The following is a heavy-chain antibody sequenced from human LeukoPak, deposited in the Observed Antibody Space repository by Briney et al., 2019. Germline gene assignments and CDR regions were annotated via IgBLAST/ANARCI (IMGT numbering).Heavy chain of an antibody. D-gene: IGHD2-21*02. J-gene: IGHJ4*02. CDR1: GGTFSSYA. Sequence: GASVKVSCKASGGTFSSYAISWVRQAPGQGLEWMGWINAGNGNTKYSQEFQGRVTITRDTSASTAYMELSSLTSEDMAVYYCARSAGDSFDYWGQGTLVTVSS. CDR3: ARSAGDSFDY. V-gene: IGHV1-3*03. CDR2: INAGNGNT.